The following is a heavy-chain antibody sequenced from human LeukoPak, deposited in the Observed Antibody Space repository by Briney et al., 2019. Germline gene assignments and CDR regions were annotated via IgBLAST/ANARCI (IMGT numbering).Heavy chain of an antibody. Sequence: GRSLRLSCAASGFTFCGYGMRCVRQAPGKGLGWVALISYDGSDKDYAKSVKGRFTISRDNSKNTLYLQMTSLGAEDTAVYYCAARYYYDSSVDYWGQGTLVTVSS. D-gene: IGHD3-22*01. CDR3: AARYYYDSSVDY. CDR2: ISYDGSDK. CDR1: GFTFCGYG. V-gene: IGHV3-30*19. J-gene: IGHJ4*02.